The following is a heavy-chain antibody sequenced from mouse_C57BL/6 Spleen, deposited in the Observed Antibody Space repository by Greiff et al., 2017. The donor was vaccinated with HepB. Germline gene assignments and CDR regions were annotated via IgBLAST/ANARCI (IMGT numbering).Heavy chain of an antibody. J-gene: IGHJ3*01. CDR2: ISSGGSYT. V-gene: IGHV5-6*01. CDR1: GFTFSSYG. Sequence: VQLQQSGGDLVKPGGSLKLSCAASGFTFSSYGMSWVRQTPDKRLEWVATISSGGSYTYYPDSVKGRFTISRDNAKNTLYLQMSSLKSEDTAMYYCAREAYWGQGTLVTVSA. CDR3: AREAY.